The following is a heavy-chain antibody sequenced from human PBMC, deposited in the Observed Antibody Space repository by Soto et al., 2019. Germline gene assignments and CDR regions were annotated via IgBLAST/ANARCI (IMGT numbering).Heavy chain of an antibody. D-gene: IGHD1-26*01. CDR2: ISLVSSPI. V-gene: IGHV3-48*02. CDR3: ARDVTWAFDN. J-gene: IGHJ4*02. Sequence: EVQLVECEGDLVQPGRSLRLSCAASGYTFSSYSMNWVRQAPGKGLEWLSYISLVSSPIDYADSVKGRFTISRDNANNSLYLEMNSLRDEDTAVYYCARDVTWAFDNWGQGTLVIVSS. CDR1: GYTFSSYS.